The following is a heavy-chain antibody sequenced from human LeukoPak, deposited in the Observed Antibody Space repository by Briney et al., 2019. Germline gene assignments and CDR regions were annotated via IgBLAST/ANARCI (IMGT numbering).Heavy chain of an antibody. CDR2: INHSGST. J-gene: IGHJ4*02. D-gene: IGHD4-11*01. Sequence: PSETLSLTCAVYGGSFSGYYWSWIRQPPGKGQEWIGEINHSGSTNYNPSLKSRVTISVDTSKNQFSLKLSSVTAADTAVYYCARGLFQHPTVTLYYFDYWGQGTLVTVSS. V-gene: IGHV4-34*01. CDR1: GGSFSGYY. CDR3: ARGLFQHPTVTLYYFDY.